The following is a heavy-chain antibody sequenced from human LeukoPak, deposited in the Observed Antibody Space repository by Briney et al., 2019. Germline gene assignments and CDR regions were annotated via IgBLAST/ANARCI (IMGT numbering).Heavy chain of an antibody. V-gene: IGHV4-39*07. CDR1: GGSLSSSSYY. CDR3: ARTLNNDYDNSGYPIDY. J-gene: IGHJ4*02. Sequence: PWGTLSLTCTVSGGSLSSSSYYWGWIRQPPGKGLVWLGSTYYSGSNYYNPSLGRVVTISVDTYKNPFSLKLSSGTAADAAVFFCARTLNNDYDNSGYPIDYWGQGTLVTVSS. D-gene: IGHD3-22*01. CDR2: TYYSGSN.